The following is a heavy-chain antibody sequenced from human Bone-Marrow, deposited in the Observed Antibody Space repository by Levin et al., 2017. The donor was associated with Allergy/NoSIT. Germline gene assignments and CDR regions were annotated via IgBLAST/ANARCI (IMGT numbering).Heavy chain of an antibody. Sequence: GESLKISCAASGFAFSSHWMHWVRQAPGKGLVWVSRINYDGSRTNYVDSVKGRFTISRDNAKNTVFLQMHSLSAEDTALYYCARSYSSGWYADSDAFDIWGQGTMVTVSS. D-gene: IGHD6-19*01. CDR3: ARSYSSGWYADSDAFDI. J-gene: IGHJ3*02. CDR1: GFAFSSHW. V-gene: IGHV3-74*01. CDR2: INYDGSRT.